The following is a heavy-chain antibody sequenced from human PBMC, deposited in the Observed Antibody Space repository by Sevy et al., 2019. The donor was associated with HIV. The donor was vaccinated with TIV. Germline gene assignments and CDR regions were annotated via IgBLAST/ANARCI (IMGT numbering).Heavy chain of an antibody. J-gene: IGHJ5*02. CDR1: GYTLTELS. CDR2: FDPEDGET. V-gene: IGHV1-24*01. Sequence: ASVKVSCKVSGYTLTELSMHSVRQAPGKGLEWMGGFDPEDGETIYAQKFQGRVTMTEDTSTDTAYMELSSLRSEDTAVYYCATLITFGGVIVIRNWFDPWGQGTLVTVSS. CDR3: ATLITFGGVIVIRNWFDP. D-gene: IGHD3-16*02.